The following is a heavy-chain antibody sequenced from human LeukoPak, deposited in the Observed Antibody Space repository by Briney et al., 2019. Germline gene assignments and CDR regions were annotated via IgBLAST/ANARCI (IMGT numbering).Heavy chain of an antibody. CDR3: ARDPRTPYTIFGVVIIGHDAFDI. V-gene: IGHV3-74*01. CDR2: INSDGSST. J-gene: IGHJ3*02. Sequence: GGSLRLSCAASGFTFSSYWMHWVRQAPGKGLVWVSRINSDGSSTSYADSVKGRFTICRDNAKNTLYLQMNSLRAEDTAVYYCARDPRTPYTIFGVVIIGHDAFDIWGQGTMVTVSS. CDR1: GFTFSSYW. D-gene: IGHD3-3*01.